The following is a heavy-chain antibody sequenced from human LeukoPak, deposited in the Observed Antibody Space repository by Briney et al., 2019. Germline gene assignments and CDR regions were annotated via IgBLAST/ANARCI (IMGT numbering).Heavy chain of an antibody. CDR3: VSPRGFSYGYFDY. V-gene: IGHV4-39*01. CDR2: IYYSKNT. CDR1: GGSISSSSAY. J-gene: IGHJ4*03. D-gene: IGHD5-18*01. Sequence: SETLSLTCTVSGGSISSSSAYWGWIRQPPGKGLEWIGSIYYSKNTYYNPSLKSRVTISADTSKKQFSLTLGSVSATDTAVYYCVSPRGFSYGYFDYWGQGTLVTVSS.